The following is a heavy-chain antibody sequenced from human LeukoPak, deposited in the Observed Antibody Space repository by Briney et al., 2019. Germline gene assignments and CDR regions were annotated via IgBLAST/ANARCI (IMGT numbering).Heavy chain of an antibody. V-gene: IGHV3-74*01. CDR3: ARGSGSSGGYYVGDF. CDR1: GFTFSSHL. CDR2: ISSDGTYT. Sequence: PGGSLRLSCAASGFTFSSHLMHWVRQAPGKGLVWVSRISSDGTYTNYADSVRGRFTISRDNAKNTLYLQMNSLRAEDTAVYYCARGSGSSGGYYVGDFWGQGTLVTVSS. D-gene: IGHD1-26*01. J-gene: IGHJ4*02.